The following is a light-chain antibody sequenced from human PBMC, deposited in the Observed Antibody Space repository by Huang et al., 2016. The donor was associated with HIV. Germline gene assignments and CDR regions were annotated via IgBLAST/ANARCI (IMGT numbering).Light chain of an antibody. Sequence: DIQTTQSPSSLSASVGDRVTIPCQASQDITNHLNWYQQKPGKAPKPLIYYASTLESGVPSRFSGSASGTNFTFTIASLQPEDVATYYCQQYDDLHLSFGGGTKVEIK. CDR3: QQYDDLHLS. J-gene: IGKJ4*01. CDR1: QDITNH. CDR2: YAS. V-gene: IGKV1-33*01.